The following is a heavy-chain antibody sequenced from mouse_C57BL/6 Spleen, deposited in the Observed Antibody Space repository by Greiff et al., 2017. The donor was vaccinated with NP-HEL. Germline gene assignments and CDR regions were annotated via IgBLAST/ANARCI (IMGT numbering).Heavy chain of an antibody. V-gene: IGHV5-4*01. CDR1: GFTFSSYA. D-gene: IGHD1-1*01. CDR2: ISDGGSYT. J-gene: IGHJ2*01. CDR3: ARDGGYYGSSYPDY. Sequence: EVKLVESGGGLVKPGGSLKLSCAASGFTFSSYAMSWVRQTPEKRLEWVATISDGGSYTYYPDNVKGRFTISRDNAKNNLYLQMSHLKSEDTAMYYCARDGGYYGSSYPDYWGQGTTLTVSS.